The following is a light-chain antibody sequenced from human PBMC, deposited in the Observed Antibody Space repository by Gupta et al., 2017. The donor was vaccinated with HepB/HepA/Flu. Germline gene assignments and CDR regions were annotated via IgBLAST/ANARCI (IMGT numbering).Light chain of an antibody. CDR2: AAS. J-gene: IGKJ4*01. V-gene: IGKV1-39*01. CDR1: QSISSY. CDR3: LQCYSTPLT. Sequence: DSQMTQPPSSLSASVGDRATITCRASQSISSYLHLYQQKPGKAPKLLIYAASSLQSGVPSRFTGSGSGTDFTLTIIIPLPEDFATYFSLQCYSTPLTFGGGTKVEIK.